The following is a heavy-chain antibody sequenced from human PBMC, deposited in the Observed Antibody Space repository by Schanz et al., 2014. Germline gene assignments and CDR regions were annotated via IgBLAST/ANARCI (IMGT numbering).Heavy chain of an antibody. V-gene: IGHV3-7*01. CDR3: ARDGAELYYFDD. CDR2: INQDGSEK. J-gene: IGHJ4*02. CDR1: GFTFSDYY. D-gene: IGHD1-1*01. Sequence: EVQLVESGGGLVKPGGSLRLSCAASGFTFSDYYMSWIRQAPGKGLEWVANINQDGSEKYYVDSVKGRFTISRDNAKNSLYLQMNGLRAEDTAVFYCARDGAELYYFDDWGQGTLVTVSS.